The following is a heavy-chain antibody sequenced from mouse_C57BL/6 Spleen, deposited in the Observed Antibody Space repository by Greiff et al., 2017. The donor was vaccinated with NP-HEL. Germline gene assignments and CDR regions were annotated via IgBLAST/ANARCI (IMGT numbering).Heavy chain of an antibody. Sequence: EVQLQQSGAELVKPGASVKLSCTASGFNIKDYYMHWVKQRTEQGLEWIGRIDPEDGETKYVPKFQGKATITADTSSNTAYLQLSSLTSEDTAVYYCAREGNYVGGYWGQGTTLTVSS. J-gene: IGHJ2*01. CDR2: IDPEDGET. CDR3: AREGNYVGGY. V-gene: IGHV14-2*01. D-gene: IGHD2-1*01. CDR1: GFNIKDYY.